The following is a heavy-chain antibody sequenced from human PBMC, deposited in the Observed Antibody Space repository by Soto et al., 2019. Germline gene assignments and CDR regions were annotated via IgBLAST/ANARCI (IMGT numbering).Heavy chain of an antibody. CDR2: ISAYNGNT. Sequence: GASVKVSCKASGYTFTSYGISWVRQAPGQGLEWMGWISAYNGNTNYAQKLQGRVTMTTDTSTSTAYMELRSLRSDDTAVYYCARDVSTVTEEYFQHWGQGTLVTVSS. V-gene: IGHV1-18*01. CDR1: GYTFTSYG. D-gene: IGHD4-17*01. CDR3: ARDVSTVTEEYFQH. J-gene: IGHJ1*01.